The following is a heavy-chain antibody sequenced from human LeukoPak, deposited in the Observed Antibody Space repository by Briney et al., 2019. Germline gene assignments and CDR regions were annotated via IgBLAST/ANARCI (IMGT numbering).Heavy chain of an antibody. D-gene: IGHD2-15*01. V-gene: IGHV4-34*01. CDR1: GGSFSGYY. J-gene: IGHJ6*03. CDR3: ARVVVGQRNYYYYMDV. Sequence: PSETLSLTCAVYGGSFSGYYWSWIRQHPGKGLEWIGEITHSGSTNYNPSLKSRVTISVDTSRNQFSLKLNSVTAADTAVYYCARVVVGQRNYYYYMDVWGKGTTVTVSS. CDR2: ITHSGST.